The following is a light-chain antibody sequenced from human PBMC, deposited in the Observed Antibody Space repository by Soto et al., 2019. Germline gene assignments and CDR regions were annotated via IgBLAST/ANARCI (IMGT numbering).Light chain of an antibody. Sequence: AIQMTQSPSSLSASVGDRVTITCRASQDIRKDLARYQQKPGKAPQILIYGASTLQTGVASRFSGSGAATDFTLTISSLQPEDSAAYYCLQDYNYPFTFGQGTKV. J-gene: IGKJ2*01. CDR3: LQDYNYPFT. V-gene: IGKV1-6*01. CDR1: QDIRKD. CDR2: GAS.